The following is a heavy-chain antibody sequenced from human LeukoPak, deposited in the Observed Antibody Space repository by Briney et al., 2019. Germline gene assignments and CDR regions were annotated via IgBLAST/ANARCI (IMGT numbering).Heavy chain of an antibody. Sequence: SETLSLTCTVSGDSIINYYCSWIRQSPGKELEWIGYMYNRGSTIYNPSLKSRVTISTDTSKNQFSLRLTSVTAADTAVYYCARAENAVTGTLDYWGQGTLITVSS. CDR2: MYNRGST. D-gene: IGHD6-19*01. CDR1: GDSIINYY. J-gene: IGHJ4*02. CDR3: ARAENAVTGTLDY. V-gene: IGHV4-59*01.